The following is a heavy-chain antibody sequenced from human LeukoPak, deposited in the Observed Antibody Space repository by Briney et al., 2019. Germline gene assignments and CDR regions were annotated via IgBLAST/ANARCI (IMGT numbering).Heavy chain of an antibody. CDR2: INHSGST. CDR1: GGSFSGCY. J-gene: IGHJ4*02. V-gene: IGHV4-34*01. CDR3: ARVVGATRDSWIDY. D-gene: IGHD1-26*01. Sequence: SETLSLTCAVYGGSFSGCYWSWIRQPPGKGLEWIGEINHSGSTNYNPSLKSRVTISVDTSKNQFSLKLSSVTAADTAVYYCARVVGATRDSWIDYWGQGTLVTVSS.